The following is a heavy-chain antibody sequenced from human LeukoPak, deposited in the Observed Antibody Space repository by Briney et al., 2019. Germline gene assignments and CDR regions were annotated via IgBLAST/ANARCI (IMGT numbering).Heavy chain of an antibody. V-gene: IGHV4-4*07. Sequence: SETLSLTCTASGGSISSYYWSWIRQPAGKGLEWIGRIYTSGSTNYNPSLKSRVTMSVDTSKNQFSLKLSSVTAADTAVYYCARAVGSGSFQTYYYYMDVWGKGTAVTISS. J-gene: IGHJ6*03. CDR3: ARAVGSGSFQTYYYYMDV. CDR1: GGSISSYY. CDR2: IYTSGST. D-gene: IGHD3-10*01.